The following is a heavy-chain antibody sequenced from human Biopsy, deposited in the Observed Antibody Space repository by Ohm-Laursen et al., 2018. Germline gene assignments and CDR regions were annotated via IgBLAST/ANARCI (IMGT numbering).Heavy chain of an antibody. V-gene: IGHV3-23*01. CDR3: AKTRGEARAAANF. CDR2: VGGSGDST. CDR1: GFTFSNYA. D-gene: IGHD6-13*01. J-gene: IGHJ4*02. Sequence: SLRLSCAAFGFTFSNYAMTWVRQAPGKGLDWVSGVGGSGDSTYYADSVKGRFSISRDNSNNTLYLQMNSLRVDDTAVYYCAKTRGEARAAANFWGQGTLATVSS.